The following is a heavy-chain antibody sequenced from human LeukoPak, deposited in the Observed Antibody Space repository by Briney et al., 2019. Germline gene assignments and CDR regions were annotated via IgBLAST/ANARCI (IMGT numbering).Heavy chain of an antibody. Sequence: GGSLRLSCAASGFTFSNYNMNWVRQAPGKGLEWVSYINADSVKGRFTISRDNAQNSLYLQMNSLRDEDTAVYYCARDGAAAAGFDYWGQGTLVTVSS. V-gene: IGHV3-48*02. CDR1: GFTFSNYN. CDR2: I. J-gene: IGHJ4*02. D-gene: IGHD6-13*01. CDR3: ARDGAAAAGFDY.